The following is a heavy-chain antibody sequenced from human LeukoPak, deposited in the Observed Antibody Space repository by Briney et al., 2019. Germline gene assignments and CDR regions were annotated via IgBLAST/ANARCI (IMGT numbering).Heavy chain of an antibody. Sequence: SETLSLTCTVSGGSISSSSYYWGWIRQPPGKGLERIGSIYYSGSTYYNPSLKSRVTISVDTSKNQFSLKLSSVTAADTAVYYSVVVTANDAFDIWGQGTMVTVSS. V-gene: IGHV4-39*01. CDR1: GGSISSSSYY. CDR3: VVVTANDAFDI. J-gene: IGHJ3*02. D-gene: IGHD2-21*02. CDR2: IYYSGST.